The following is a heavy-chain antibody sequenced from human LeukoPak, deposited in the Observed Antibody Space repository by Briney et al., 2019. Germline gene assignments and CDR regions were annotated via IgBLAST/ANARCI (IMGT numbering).Heavy chain of an antibody. J-gene: IGHJ4*02. CDR1: GGPISSYY. CDR2: IYYSGST. V-gene: IGHV4-59*08. CDR3: ARRASSWFQIGY. Sequence: SETLSLTCTVSGGPISSYYWSWIRQPPGKGLEWTGYIYYSGSTNYNPSLKSRVTISVDTSKNQFSLKLSSVTAADTAVYYCARRASSWFQIGYWGQGTLVTVSS. D-gene: IGHD6-13*01.